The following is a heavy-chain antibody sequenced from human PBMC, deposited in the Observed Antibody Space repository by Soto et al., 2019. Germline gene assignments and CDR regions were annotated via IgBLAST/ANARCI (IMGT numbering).Heavy chain of an antibody. CDR2: ISPSSSHI. Sequence: EVQLVESGGGLVMPGGSLRLSCAASGFTFSSYHMNWVRQAPGKGLEWVSSISPSSSHIYYADSLKGRFTISSDNSENSLYLEMNSLRTEDTAVYYCARGYCGGGGCYLRRDAFDVWGQGTMVTVSS. CDR3: ARGYCGGGGCYLRRDAFDV. V-gene: IGHV3-21*01. CDR1: GFTFSSYH. D-gene: IGHD2-15*01. J-gene: IGHJ3*01.